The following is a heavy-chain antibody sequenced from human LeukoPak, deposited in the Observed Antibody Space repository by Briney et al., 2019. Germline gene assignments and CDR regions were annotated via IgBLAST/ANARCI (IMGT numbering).Heavy chain of an antibody. CDR2: IIASGGST. Sequence: EGSLRLSCAASGFTFNIYAMSWVRQAPGKGLEWVSAIIASGGSTYYADSMKGRFTISRDNSKNTLYLQVNSLRAEDTAVYYCAKSDSSGWFYFDYWGQGTLVTVSS. J-gene: IGHJ4*02. CDR3: AKSDSSGWFYFDY. D-gene: IGHD6-19*01. CDR1: GFTFNIYA. V-gene: IGHV3-23*01.